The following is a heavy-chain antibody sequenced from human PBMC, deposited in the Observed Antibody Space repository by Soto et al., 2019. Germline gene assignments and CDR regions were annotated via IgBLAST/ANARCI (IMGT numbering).Heavy chain of an antibody. Sequence: PSETLSLTCTFSVGSISSGGYYCSWIRQHPWKGLEWIGYIYYSGSTYYNPSLKSRVTISVDTSRNQFSLKLSSVTAADTAVYYCARVFRYYDYVWGSYRPKVPWFEPLGQGTLVIVSS. CDR2: IYYSGST. J-gene: IGHJ5*02. CDR3: ARVFRYYDYVWGSYRPKVPWFEP. V-gene: IGHV4-31*03. D-gene: IGHD3-16*02. CDR1: VGSISSGGYY.